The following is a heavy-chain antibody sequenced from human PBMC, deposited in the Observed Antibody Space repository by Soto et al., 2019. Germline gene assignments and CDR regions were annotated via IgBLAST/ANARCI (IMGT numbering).Heavy chain of an antibody. J-gene: IGHJ3*02. CDR2: IIPIFGTA. CDR1: GGTFSSYA. Sequence: QVQLVQSGAEVKKPGSSVKVSCKASGGTFSSYAISWVRQAPGQGLEWMGGIIPIFGTANYAQKFQGRVPITAHESTSTAYMELSSLRSEDTAVYYCAREGYSSSWDTDDAFDIWGQGTMVTVSS. D-gene: IGHD6-13*01. V-gene: IGHV1-69*01. CDR3: AREGYSSSWDTDDAFDI.